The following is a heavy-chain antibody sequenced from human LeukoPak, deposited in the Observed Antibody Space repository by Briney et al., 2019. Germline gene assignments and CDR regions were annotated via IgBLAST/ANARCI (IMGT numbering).Heavy chain of an antibody. Sequence: ASVKVSCKASGYTFTSYDINWVRQATGQGLEWMGWMNPNSGNTGYAQKFQGRVTMTRNTSISTAYMELNSLRAEDTAVYYCARGGVGTTGFRSWGQGTLVTVSS. J-gene: IGHJ5*02. V-gene: IGHV1-8*01. CDR2: MNPNSGNT. CDR1: GYTFTSYD. CDR3: ARGGVGTTGFRS. D-gene: IGHD3-3*01.